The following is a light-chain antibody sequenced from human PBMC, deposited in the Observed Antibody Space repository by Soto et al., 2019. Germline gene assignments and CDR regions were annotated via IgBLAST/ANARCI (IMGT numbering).Light chain of an antibody. V-gene: IGLV2-14*03. J-gene: IGLJ2*01. Sequence: QSALTQPASVSGSPGQSITISCTGTSSDVGGYNYVSWYQQHPGKAPKLMIYDVSNRPSGVSNRFSGSKSGNMASLTISGLQAEDEADYYCGSYTSSSTVIFGGGTKLTVL. CDR3: GSYTSSSTVI. CDR2: DVS. CDR1: SSDVGGYNY.